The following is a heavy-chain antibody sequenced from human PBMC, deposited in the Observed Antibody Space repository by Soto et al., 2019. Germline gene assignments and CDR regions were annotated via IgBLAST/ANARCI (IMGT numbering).Heavy chain of an antibody. J-gene: IGHJ4*02. D-gene: IGHD3-10*01. CDR1: GGSISSGGYY. V-gene: IGHV4-31*03. CDR2: IYYSGST. CDR3: ARRRADGSGSYYFDY. Sequence: SETLSLTCTVSGGSISSGGYYWSWIRQHPGKGLEWIGYIYYSGSTYYNPSLKSRVTISVDTSKNQFSLKLSSVTAADTAVYYRARRRADGSGSYYFDYWGQGTLVTVSS.